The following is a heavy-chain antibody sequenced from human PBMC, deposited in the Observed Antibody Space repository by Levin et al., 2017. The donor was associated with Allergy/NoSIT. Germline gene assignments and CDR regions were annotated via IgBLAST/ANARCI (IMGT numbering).Heavy chain of an antibody. CDR1: GYTFTGYY. CDR3: ATRGGFGELYGAFDI. Sequence: ASVKVSCKASGYTFTGYYMHWVRQAPGQGLEWMGWINPNSGGTKYAQKLQGRVTMTRDTSISTAYMELSRLGSDDTAVYYCATRGGFGELYGAFDIWGQGTMVTVSS. V-gene: IGHV1-2*02. J-gene: IGHJ3*02. D-gene: IGHD3-10*01. CDR2: INPNSGGT.